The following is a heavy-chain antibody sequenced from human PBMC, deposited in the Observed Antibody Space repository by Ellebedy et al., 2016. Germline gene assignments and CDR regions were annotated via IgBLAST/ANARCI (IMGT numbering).Heavy chain of an antibody. CDR1: GGSFSGYY. CDR2: INHSGST. V-gene: IGHV4-34*01. CDR3: ARGNNWFDP. J-gene: IGHJ5*02. Sequence: GSLRLSCAVYGGSFSGYYRSWIRQPPGKGLEWIGEINHSGSTNYNPSLKSRVTISVDTSKNQFSLKLSSVTAADTAVYYCARGNNWFDPWGQGTLVTVSS.